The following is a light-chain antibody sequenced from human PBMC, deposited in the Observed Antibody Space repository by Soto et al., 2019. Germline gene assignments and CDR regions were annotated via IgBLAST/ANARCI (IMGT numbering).Light chain of an antibody. CDR2: AAS. V-gene: IGKV1-39*01. J-gene: IGKJ5*01. CDR1: QSISSY. Sequence: DSQMPQSPSSLSAFLGDKVTITSRASQSISSYLNWYQQKPGKAPKLLIYAASSLQSGVPSRFSGSGSGTDFTLTISSLQPEDFATYYCQQSYSTPMYTFGQGTRLEIK. CDR3: QQSYSTPMYT.